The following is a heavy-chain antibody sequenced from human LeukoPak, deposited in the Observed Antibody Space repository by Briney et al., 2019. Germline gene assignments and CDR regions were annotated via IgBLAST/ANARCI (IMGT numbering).Heavy chain of an antibody. CDR2: IKQDGSEK. CDR1: GFTLSSYW. CDR3: ARSGSLRWLQPDAFDI. J-gene: IGHJ3*02. D-gene: IGHD5-24*01. Sequence: GGSLRLSCAASGFTLSSYWMSWVRQAPGKGLEWVANIKQDGSEKYYVDSVKGRFTISRDNAKNSLYPQMDSLRAEDTAVYYCARSGSLRWLQPDAFDIWGQGTTVTVSS. V-gene: IGHV3-7*01.